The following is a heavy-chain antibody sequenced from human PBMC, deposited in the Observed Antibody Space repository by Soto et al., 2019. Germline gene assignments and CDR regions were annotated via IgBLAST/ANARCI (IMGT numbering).Heavy chain of an antibody. CDR1: GFTFSSYT. CDR3: ARGLGYSSSWNVYYYYGMDV. Sequence: GGSLRLSCAASGFTFSSYTMNWVRQAPGKGLEWVSSITSISTYIYYADSVKGRFTISRDNTKNSLYLQMNSLRAEDTAVYYCARGLGYSSSWNVYYYYGMDVWGQGTTVTVS. V-gene: IGHV3-21*01. CDR2: ITSISTYI. J-gene: IGHJ6*02. D-gene: IGHD6-13*01.